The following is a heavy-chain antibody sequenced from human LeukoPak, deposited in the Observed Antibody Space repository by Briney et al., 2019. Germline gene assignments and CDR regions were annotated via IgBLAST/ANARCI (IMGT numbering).Heavy chain of an antibody. CDR1: GGSITSYH. V-gene: IGHV4-59*01. CDR3: ARAQLGSGMDDP. CDR2: ISYSGGG. D-gene: IGHD3-10*01. J-gene: IGHJ5*02. Sequence: PSETLPLTCTVTGGSITSYHCSWIRHPPGKGLQWIGYISYSGGGNYNTSLKSRATILLDTSKKQFYLKLTSVTAADTAVYYCARAQLGSGMDDPWGQGTLVTVSS.